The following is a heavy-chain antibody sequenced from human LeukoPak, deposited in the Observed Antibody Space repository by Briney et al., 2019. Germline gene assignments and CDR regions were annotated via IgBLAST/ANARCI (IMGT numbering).Heavy chain of an antibody. J-gene: IGHJ4*02. Sequence: GGSLRLSCAASGFTFSSYWVSWVRQAPGKGLEWVANIKQDGSEKYYVDSVKGRFTISRDNAKNSLYLQMNSLRAEDTAVYYCARSLRARNYDSSGYPYYFDYWGQGTLVTVSS. CDR2: IKQDGSEK. CDR3: ARSLRARNYDSSGYPYYFDY. V-gene: IGHV3-7*01. CDR1: GFTFSSYW. D-gene: IGHD3-22*01.